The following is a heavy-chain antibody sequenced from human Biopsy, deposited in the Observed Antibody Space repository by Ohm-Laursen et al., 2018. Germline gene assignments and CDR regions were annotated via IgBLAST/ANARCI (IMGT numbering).Heavy chain of an antibody. CDR3: ARDDAVTVIRGLYY. Sequence: SETLSLTCTVSGGSISDSTYHWGWIRQSPGKGLEWIGNIYYSGNTDYSPSLKSRVTISIDKSKNQFFLKLSSVTAEDTAVYYCARDDAVTVIRGLYYWGQGALVTVSS. V-gene: IGHV4-39*07. J-gene: IGHJ4*02. D-gene: IGHD2-21*02. CDR2: IYYSGNT. CDR1: GGSISDSTYH.